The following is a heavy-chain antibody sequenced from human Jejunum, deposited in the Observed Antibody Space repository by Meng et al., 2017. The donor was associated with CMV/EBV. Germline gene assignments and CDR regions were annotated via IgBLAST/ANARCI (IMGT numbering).Heavy chain of an antibody. J-gene: IGHJ4*02. CDR1: GGSFSRYD. V-gene: IGHV4-34*01. D-gene: IGHD5-18*01. Sequence: LTVSVCGGSFSRYDWGWIRQPPATGIGWTGEFTSSARTHYSPSLTRRVAISVGTSKNQFSLKLSCVTAADTAGYYCESCGGYRYGSDYWGQGTLVTVSS. CDR2: FTSSART. CDR3: ESCGGYRYGSDY.